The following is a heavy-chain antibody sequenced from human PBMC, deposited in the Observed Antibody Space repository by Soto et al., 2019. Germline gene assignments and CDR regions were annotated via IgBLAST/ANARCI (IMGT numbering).Heavy chain of an antibody. Sequence: WGSLRLSCAASGFTFSTYTMNWVRQAPGKGLEWVSSISSSSSYIYYADSVKGRFTISRDNAKNSLYLQMNSLRAEDTAVYYCARALLSSSYYFDYWGQGTLVTVSS. V-gene: IGHV3-21*01. CDR2: ISSSSSYI. CDR1: GFTFSTYT. CDR3: ARALLSSSYYFDY. J-gene: IGHJ4*02. D-gene: IGHD6-6*01.